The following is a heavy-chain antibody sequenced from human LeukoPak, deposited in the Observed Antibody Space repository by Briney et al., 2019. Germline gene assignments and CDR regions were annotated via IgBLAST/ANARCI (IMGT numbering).Heavy chain of an antibody. Sequence: GGSLRLSCAASGFTFSSYWMSWVRQAPGKGLEWVSAISGSGGSTYYADSVKGRFTISRDNSKNTLYLQMNSLRAEDTAVYYCAKTVRGVISYDAFDIWGQGTMVTVSS. J-gene: IGHJ3*02. V-gene: IGHV3-23*01. CDR2: ISGSGGST. D-gene: IGHD3-10*01. CDR3: AKTVRGVISYDAFDI. CDR1: GFTFSSYW.